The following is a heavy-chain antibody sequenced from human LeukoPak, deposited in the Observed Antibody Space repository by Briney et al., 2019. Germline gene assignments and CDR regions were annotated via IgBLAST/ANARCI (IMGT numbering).Heavy chain of an antibody. CDR2: ISWNSGSI. Sequence: GGSLRLSCAASGFTFDDYAMHCVREAPEKGLEWVSGISWNSGSIGYADSVKGRFTISRDNAKNYLYLQMNSLRAEDTALYYCAKDIERYSYDPYYYYGMDVWGQGTTVTVSS. J-gene: IGHJ6*02. V-gene: IGHV3-9*01. CDR1: GFTFDDYA. D-gene: IGHD5-18*01. CDR3: AKDIERYSYDPYYYYGMDV.